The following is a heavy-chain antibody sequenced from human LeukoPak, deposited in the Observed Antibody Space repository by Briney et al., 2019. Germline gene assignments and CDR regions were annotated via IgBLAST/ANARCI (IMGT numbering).Heavy chain of an antibody. CDR1: GFTFSSYA. V-gene: IGHV3-23*01. J-gene: IGHJ5*02. CDR3: AKDTRTTVAQGTYNWFDP. D-gene: IGHD4-23*01. Sequence: PGGSLRLSCAASGFTFSSYAMSWVRQAPGKGLEWVSAISGSGGSTYYADSVKGRFTISRDNSKNTLYLQMNSLRAEDTAVYYCAKDTRTTVAQGTYNWFDPWGQGTLVTVSS. CDR2: ISGSGGST.